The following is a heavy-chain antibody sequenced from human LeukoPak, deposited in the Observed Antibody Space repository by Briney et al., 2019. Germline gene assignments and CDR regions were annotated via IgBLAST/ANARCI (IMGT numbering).Heavy chain of an antibody. Sequence: QTGGSLRLSCAASGFTFSSYWMHWVRQAPGKGLVWVSRIKSDGGTNYADSVKGRFTISRDNAKNTLSLQMNSLRAEDTGVYYCARAPSEIGGYYPEYFRHWGQGTLVTVSS. CDR3: ARAPSEIGGYYPEYFRH. CDR1: GFTFSSYW. D-gene: IGHD3-22*01. CDR2: IKSDGGT. J-gene: IGHJ1*01. V-gene: IGHV3-74*01.